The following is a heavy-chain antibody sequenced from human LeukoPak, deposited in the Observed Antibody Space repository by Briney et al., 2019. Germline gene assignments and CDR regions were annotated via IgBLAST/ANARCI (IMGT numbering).Heavy chain of an antibody. CDR1: GFTFSVYW. CDR2: IKHDGSDK. V-gene: IGHV3-7*05. CDR3: ARDGGWTFDY. Sequence: GGSLRLSCAASGFTFSVYWMTWLRQAPGKGLEWVANIKHDGSDKNYVDSVKGRFTISKDNAKNSLYLQMNRLRAEDTAVYYCARDGGWTFDYWGQGILVTVSS. J-gene: IGHJ4*02. D-gene: IGHD3-16*01.